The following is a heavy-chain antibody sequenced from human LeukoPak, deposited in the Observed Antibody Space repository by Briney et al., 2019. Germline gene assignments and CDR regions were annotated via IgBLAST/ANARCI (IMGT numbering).Heavy chain of an antibody. CDR1: GFTFRNYT. J-gene: IGHJ4*02. CDR3: AKEVKDTGCYHLDN. D-gene: IGHD2-15*01. Sequence: GGSLRLSCAASGFTFRNYTMTWVRQAPGKGLEWVSAISGSGGSTYYADSVKGRFTISRDNSKNTLYLQMNRLRDEDTALFYCAKEVKDTGCYHLDNWGQGTLVTVSS. CDR2: ISGSGGST. V-gene: IGHV3-23*01.